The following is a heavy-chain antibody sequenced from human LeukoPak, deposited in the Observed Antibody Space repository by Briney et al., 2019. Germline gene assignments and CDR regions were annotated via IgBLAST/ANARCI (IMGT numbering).Heavy chain of an antibody. V-gene: IGHV1-8*01. CDR2: MNPNSGNT. CDR3: ARGDGFTIFGVVTYYFDY. J-gene: IGHJ4*02. Sequence: ASVKVSCKASGYTFTSYDINWVRQATGQGLEWMGWMNPNSGNTGYAQKFQGRVTMTRNTSISTAYMELSSLRSEDTAVYYCARGDGFTIFGVVTYYFDYWGQGTLVTVSS. CDR1: GYTFTSYD. D-gene: IGHD3-3*01.